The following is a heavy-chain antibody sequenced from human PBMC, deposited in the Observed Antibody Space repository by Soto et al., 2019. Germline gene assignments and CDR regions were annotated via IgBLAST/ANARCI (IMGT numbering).Heavy chain of an antibody. D-gene: IGHD3-3*01. V-gene: IGHV3-23*01. CDR3: AKDRGGRAIFGVVIIDGMDV. J-gene: IGHJ6*02. CDR2: ITSSGGTT. Sequence: EVQLLESGGGSVPPGGSLRLSCAASGFTFSSYTMNWVRQAPGKGLEWVSAITSSGGTTYYADSVKGRFTVSRDNSENTLYLQMNSLRAEDTAEYYCAKDRGGRAIFGVVIIDGMDVWGQGTTVTVSS. CDR1: GFTFSSYT.